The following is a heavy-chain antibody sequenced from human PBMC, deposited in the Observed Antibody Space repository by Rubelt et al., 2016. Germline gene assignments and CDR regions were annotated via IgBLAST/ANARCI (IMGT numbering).Heavy chain of an antibody. CDR3: ARRRIGAAGTGMCDFDY. J-gene: IGHJ4*02. V-gene: IGHV4-34*01. D-gene: IGHD6-13*01. CDR1: GGSFSGYY. Sequence: QVQLQQWGAGLLKPSETLSLTCAVYGGSFSGYYWTWIRQPPGKGLEWIGEINDGGSTNYKSSLKGRVTISVDTSKDQFSLKLGAVTAADTAVYYCARRRIGAAGTGMCDFDYWGQGTLVTVSS. CDR2: INDGGST.